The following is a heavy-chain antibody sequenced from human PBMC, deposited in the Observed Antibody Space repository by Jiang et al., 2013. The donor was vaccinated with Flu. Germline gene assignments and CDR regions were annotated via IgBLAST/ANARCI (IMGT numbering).Heavy chain of an antibody. D-gene: IGHD3-10*01. CDR3: AKDRLGFGELLPYYFDY. Sequence: VQLVESGGGLVQPGGSLRLSCAASGFTFSSYAMSWVRQAPGKGLEWVSAISGSGGSTYYADSVKGRFTISRDNSKNTLYLQMNSLRAEDTAVYYCAKDRLGFGELLPYYFDYWGQGTLVTVSS. CDR1: GFTFSSYA. J-gene: IGHJ4*02. CDR2: ISGSGGST. V-gene: IGHV3-23*04.